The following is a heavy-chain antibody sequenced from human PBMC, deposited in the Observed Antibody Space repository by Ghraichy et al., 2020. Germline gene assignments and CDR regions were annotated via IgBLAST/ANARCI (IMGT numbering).Heavy chain of an antibody. V-gene: IGHV1-69*10. J-gene: IGHJ6*02. CDR1: GGTFSSYA. D-gene: IGHD2-2*01. CDR3: ATYYCSSTSCQKDYYYYGMDV. CDR2: IIPIFGIA. Sequence: SVKVSCKASGGTFSSYAISWVRQAPGQGLEWMGGIIPIFGIANYAQKFQGRVTITADKSTSTAYMELSSLRSEDTAVYYCATYYCSSTSCQKDYYYYGMDVWGQGTTVTVSS.